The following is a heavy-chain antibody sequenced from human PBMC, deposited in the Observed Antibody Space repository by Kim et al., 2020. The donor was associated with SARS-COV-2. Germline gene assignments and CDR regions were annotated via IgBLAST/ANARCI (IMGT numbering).Heavy chain of an antibody. D-gene: IGHD3-10*01. V-gene: IGHV4-59*01. CDR1: GGSISSYY. CDR2: IYYSGST. CDR3: ARRYYYGSGSFYYFDY. Sequence: SETLSLTCTVSGGSISSYYWSWIRQPPGKGLEWIGYIYYSGSTNYNPSLKSRVTISVDTSKNQFSLKLSSVTAADTAVYYCARRYYYGSGSFYYFDYWGQGTLVTVSS. J-gene: IGHJ4*02.